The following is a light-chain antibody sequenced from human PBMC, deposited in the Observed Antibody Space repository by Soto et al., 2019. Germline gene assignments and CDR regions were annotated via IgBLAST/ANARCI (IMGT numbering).Light chain of an antibody. CDR3: QQYNNWPSWT. V-gene: IGKV3-15*01. CDR1: QSVSSN. CDR2: GAS. Sequence: EIVMTQSPATLSVSPGERATLSCRASQSVSSNLAWYQQKPGQAPRLLIYGASTRATGNPARYSGSGSGTEFTHTISSLQSEDFAVYYCQQYNNWPSWTFGQGNKVEI. J-gene: IGKJ1*01.